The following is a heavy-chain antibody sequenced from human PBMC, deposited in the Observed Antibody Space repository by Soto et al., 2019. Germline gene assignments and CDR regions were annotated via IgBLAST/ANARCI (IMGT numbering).Heavy chain of an antibody. V-gene: IGHV1-2*02. CDR2: INPNSGGT. CDR3: ARDHYDYVWGSFSY. CDR1: GYTFTGYY. Sequence: ASVKVCCKASGYTFTGYYMHWVRQAPGQGLEWMGWINPNSGGTNYAQKFQGRVTMTRDTSISTAYMELSRLRSDDTAVYYCARDHYDYVWGSFSYWGQGTLVTVSS. J-gene: IGHJ4*02. D-gene: IGHD3-16*01.